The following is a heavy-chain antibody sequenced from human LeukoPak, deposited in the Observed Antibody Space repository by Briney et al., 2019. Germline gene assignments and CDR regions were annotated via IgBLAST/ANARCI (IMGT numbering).Heavy chain of an antibody. CDR3: AKDQRDSSGWYGFDYYYYGMDV. Sequence: GGSLRLSCAASGFTFSSYAMSWVRQAPGKGLEWVSAISGSGGSTYYADSVKGRSTISRDNSKNTLYLQMNSLRAEDTAVYYCAKDQRDSSGWYGFDYYYYGMDVWGQGTTVTVSS. CDR1: GFTFSSYA. D-gene: IGHD6-19*01. J-gene: IGHJ6*02. CDR2: ISGSGGST. V-gene: IGHV3-23*01.